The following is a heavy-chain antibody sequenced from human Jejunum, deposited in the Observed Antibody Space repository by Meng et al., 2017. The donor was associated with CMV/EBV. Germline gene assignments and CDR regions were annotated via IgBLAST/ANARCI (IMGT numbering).Heavy chain of an antibody. D-gene: IGHD2-21*01. CDR3: AKHRLPLYYYYEMDV. J-gene: IGHJ6*02. V-gene: IGHV3-23*01. CDR1: GFVFSSYA. Sequence: SGFVFSSYAMSWVRQTPGKGLEWVAVISASGLTEYRDSVKGRFTISRDNSKNTVYLQMNSLRVEDTAVYYCAKHRLPLYYYYEMDVWGPGTTVTVSS. CDR2: ISASGLT.